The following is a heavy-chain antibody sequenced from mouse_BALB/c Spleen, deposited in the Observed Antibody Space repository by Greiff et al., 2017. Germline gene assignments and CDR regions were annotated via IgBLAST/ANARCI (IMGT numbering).Heavy chain of an antibody. CDR2: ISYDGSN. V-gene: IGHV3-6*02. CDR1: GYSITSGYY. D-gene: IGHD2-14*01. Sequence: EVQLQQSGPGLVKPSQSLSLTCSVTGYSITSGYYWNWIRQFPGNKLEWMGYISYDGSNNYNPSLKNRISITRDTSKNQFFLKLNSVTTEDTATYYCAGYYRKRGDYFDYWGQGTTLTVSS. J-gene: IGHJ2*01. CDR3: AGYYRKRGDYFDY.